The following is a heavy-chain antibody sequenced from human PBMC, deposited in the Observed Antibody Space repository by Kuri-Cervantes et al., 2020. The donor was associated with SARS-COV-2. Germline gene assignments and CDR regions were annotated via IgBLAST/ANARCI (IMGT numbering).Heavy chain of an antibody. CDR2: FDPEDGET. Sequence: ASVKVSCKVSGYTLTELSMHWVRQAPGKGLEWMGGFDPEDGETIYAQKFQGRVTMTEDTSTDTAYMELSSLRSEDTAVYYCATDLRTLPYYYYMDVWGKGTTVTVSS. V-gene: IGHV1-24*01. CDR3: ATDLRTLPYYYYMDV. CDR1: GYTLTELS. D-gene: IGHD1-7*01. J-gene: IGHJ6*03.